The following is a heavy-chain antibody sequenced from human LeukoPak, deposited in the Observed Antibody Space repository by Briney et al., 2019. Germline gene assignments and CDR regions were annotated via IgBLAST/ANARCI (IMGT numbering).Heavy chain of an antibody. Sequence: NPSETLSLTCTVSGGSITSYYWSWIRQPPGKGLEWIGYIYYSGSTNYNPSLKSRVTISVDRSKNQFSLKLRSVIAADTAVYYCARPTEGYCRSISCYGFDYYYYMDVWGKGPTVTISS. J-gene: IGHJ6*03. CDR1: GGSITSYY. CDR3: ARPTEGYCRSISCYGFDYYYYMDV. CDR2: IYYSGST. V-gene: IGHV4-59*01. D-gene: IGHD2-2*01.